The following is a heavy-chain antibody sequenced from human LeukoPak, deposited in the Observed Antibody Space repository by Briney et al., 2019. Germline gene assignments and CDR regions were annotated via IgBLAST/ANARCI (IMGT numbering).Heavy chain of an antibody. D-gene: IGHD3-10*01. CDR2: INPNSGGT. CDR1: GYTFTGYY. Sequence: ASVKVSCMASGYTFTGYYMHWVRQAPGQGLEWMGRINPNSGGTNYAQKFQGRVTMTRDTSISTAYTELSRLRSDDTAVYYCARVRYGSGSYYFDYWGQGTLVTVSS. CDR3: ARVRYGSGSYYFDY. V-gene: IGHV1-2*06. J-gene: IGHJ4*02.